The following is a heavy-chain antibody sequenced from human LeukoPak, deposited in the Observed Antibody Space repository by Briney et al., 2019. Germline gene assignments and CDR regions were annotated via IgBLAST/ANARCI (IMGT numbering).Heavy chain of an antibody. CDR2: VWYDGSNK. V-gene: IGHV3-30*02. CDR1: GFTFSSYG. Sequence: GGSLRLSCAASGFTFSSYGMHWVRQSPGKGLEWVAVVWYDGSNKYYADSVKGRFTISRDNSKNTLYLQMNSLRAEDTAVYYCAKPLDGYNYYDYWGQGTLVTVSS. J-gene: IGHJ4*02. D-gene: IGHD5-24*01. CDR3: AKPLDGYNYYDY.